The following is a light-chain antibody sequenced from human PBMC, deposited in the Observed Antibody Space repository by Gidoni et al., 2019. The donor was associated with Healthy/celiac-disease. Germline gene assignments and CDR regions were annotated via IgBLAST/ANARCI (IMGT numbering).Light chain of an antibody. CDR1: SSDVGGYNY. V-gene: IGLV2-14*01. CDR3: SSYTSSTWV. J-gene: IGLJ3*02. Sequence: QSALTQPATVSGSPGQSITISCTGTSSDVGGYNYVSWYQPHPGKAPQLMIYDVSKRPSGVSNRFSGSKSGNTASLTISGLQAEDEADYYCSSYTSSTWVFGGGTKLTVL. CDR2: DVS.